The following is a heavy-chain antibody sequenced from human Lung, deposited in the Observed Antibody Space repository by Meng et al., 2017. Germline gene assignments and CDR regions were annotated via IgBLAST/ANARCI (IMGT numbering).Heavy chain of an antibody. V-gene: IGHV1-18*01. J-gene: IGHJ4*02. Sequence: HVQLLQSAAEVKQPGASSHVSCKASDYTFTCYGVCWVRQAPGQGLEWMAWLGAHPGDTSFAPKFLGRVTVTADTATATAYMELRSLRSDDTAVYYCARGTPGRSYCDYWGLGTLVTVSS. CDR3: ARGTPGRSYCDY. D-gene: IGHD3-10*01. CDR1: DYTFTCYG. CDR2: LGAHPGDT.